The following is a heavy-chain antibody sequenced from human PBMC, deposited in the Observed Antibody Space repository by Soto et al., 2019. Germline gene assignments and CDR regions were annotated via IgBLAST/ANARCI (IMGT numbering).Heavy chain of an antibody. CDR1: GGSISSSSYY. CDR2: IYYSGST. D-gene: IGHD3-10*01. J-gene: IGHJ5*02. CDR3: ARRRMTARLWFGDPHHSVGWFAP. Sequence: QLQLQESGPGLVKPSETLSLTCTVSGGSISSSSYYWGWIRQPPGKGLEWIGSIYYSGSTYYNPSLKGRVTISVDTSNHQSALKLSSGTDADTAVYYCARRRMTARLWFGDPHHSVGWFAPWGQRTLVTVSS. V-gene: IGHV4-39*01.